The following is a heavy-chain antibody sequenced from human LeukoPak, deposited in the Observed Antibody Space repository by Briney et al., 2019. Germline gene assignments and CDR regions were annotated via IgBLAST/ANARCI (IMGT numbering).Heavy chain of an antibody. J-gene: IGHJ5*02. CDR2: IKQDGSEK. D-gene: IGHD3-3*01. V-gene: IGHV3-7*01. CDR1: GFTFSSYW. Sequence: GGSLRLSCAASGFTFSSYWMSWVRQAPGKGLEWVANIKQDGSEKYYVDSVKGRFTISRDNAKNSLYLQMNSLRAEDTAVYYCARAPRHQLRFFEWLNWFDPWGQGTLVTVSS. CDR3: ARAPRHQLRFFEWLNWFDP.